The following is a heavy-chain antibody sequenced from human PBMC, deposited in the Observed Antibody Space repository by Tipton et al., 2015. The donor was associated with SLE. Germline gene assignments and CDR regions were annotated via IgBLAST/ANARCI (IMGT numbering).Heavy chain of an antibody. CDR1: GGSFSGYY. CDR3: ARHARDYYYFDY. CDR2: INHSGST. Sequence: TLSLTCAVYGGSFSGYYWSWIRQPPGKGLEWIGEINHSGSTNYNPSLKSRVTISVDTSKNHFSLKLSSVTAADTAVYYCARHARDYYYFDYWGQGTLVTVSS. D-gene: IGHD2/OR15-2a*01. V-gene: IGHV4-34*01. J-gene: IGHJ4*02.